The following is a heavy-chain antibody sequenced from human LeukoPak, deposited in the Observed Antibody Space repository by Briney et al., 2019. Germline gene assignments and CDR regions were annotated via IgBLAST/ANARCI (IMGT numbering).Heavy chain of an antibody. CDR2: IYYSGST. CDR1: GASISSSY. Sequence: SETLSLTWAVSGASISSSYSSCIRQPPGKGLEWIGYIYYSGSTNYNPSLKSRVTISVDTSKNQFSLNLSSVTAADTAVYYCARAYDSVRRSLRPLGHWGQGTLVTVSS. J-gene: IGHJ4*02. CDR3: ARAYDSVRRSLRPLGH. V-gene: IGHV4-59*01. D-gene: IGHD3-16*01.